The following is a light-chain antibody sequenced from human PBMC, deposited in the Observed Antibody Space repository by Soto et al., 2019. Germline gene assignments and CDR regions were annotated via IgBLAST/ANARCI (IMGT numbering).Light chain of an antibody. CDR1: QTITSNY. Sequence: EIVLTQSPGTLSLSPGERATLSCRASQTITSNYLAWYQQKPGQAPRLLLYDASNRATGIPDRFTGSGSGTDYSFTIRKVEPEDFAVYYCQQYGSSVWTFGQGTKVEIK. CDR3: QQYGSSVWT. CDR2: DAS. J-gene: IGKJ1*01. V-gene: IGKV3-20*01.